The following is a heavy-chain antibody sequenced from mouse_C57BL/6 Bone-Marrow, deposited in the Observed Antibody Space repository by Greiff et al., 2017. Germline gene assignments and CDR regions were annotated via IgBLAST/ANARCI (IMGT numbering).Heavy chain of an antibody. CDR3: ARRLRLHYDAMDY. CDR2: ISSGSSTI. CDR1: GFTFSDYG. D-gene: IGHD3-2*02. Sequence: EVKLVESGGGLVKPGGSLKLSCAASGFTFSDYGMHWVRQAPEKGLEWVAYISSGSSTIYYADTVQGRFTISRDNAKNTLFLQKTSLRSEDTAMXYCARRLRLHYDAMDYWGQGTSVTVSS. V-gene: IGHV5-17*01. J-gene: IGHJ4*01.